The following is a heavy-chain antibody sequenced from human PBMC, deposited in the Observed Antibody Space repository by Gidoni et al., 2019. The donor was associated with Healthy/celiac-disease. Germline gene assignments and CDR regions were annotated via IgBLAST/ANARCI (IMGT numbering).Heavy chain of an antibody. CDR2: IYYSGST. D-gene: IGHD6-13*01. CDR3: ARLYSSSWYHFDY. V-gene: IGHV4-59*08. J-gene: IGHJ4*02. Sequence: QVQLQESGPGLVKPSETLSLTCTVSGGSISSYYWSWIRQPPGKGLEWIGYIYYSGSTNYNPSLKSRVTISVDTSKNQFSLKLSSVTAADTAVYYCARLYSSSWYHFDYWGQGTLVTVSS. CDR1: GGSISSYY.